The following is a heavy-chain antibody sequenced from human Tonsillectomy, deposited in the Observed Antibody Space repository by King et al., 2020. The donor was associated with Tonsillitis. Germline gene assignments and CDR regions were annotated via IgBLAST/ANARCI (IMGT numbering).Heavy chain of an antibody. CDR3: ATASLVYYYGMDV. CDR2: IYYSGST. J-gene: IGHJ6*02. Sequence: VQLQESGPGLVKPSQTLSLTCTVSGGSISSGDYYCSWIRQPPGKGLEWIGYIYYSGSTHYNPPLKSRVTISVDTSKSQFSLKLTSVTAADTAVYYCATASLVYYYGMDVWGQGTTVTVSS. CDR1: GGSISSGDYY. D-gene: IGHD2-15*01. V-gene: IGHV4-30-4*01.